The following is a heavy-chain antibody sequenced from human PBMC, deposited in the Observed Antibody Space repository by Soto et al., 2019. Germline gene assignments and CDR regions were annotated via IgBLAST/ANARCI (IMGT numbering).Heavy chain of an antibody. CDR2: ISYDGRTK. D-gene: IGHD6-13*01. CDR3: AKDKETGSSWPFYGMDV. V-gene: IGHV3-30*18. Sequence: QEQLVESGGAVVQPGRSLRLSCAASGFTFSSYGIHWVRQAPGKGLEWVAIISYDGRTKYYSDSVKGRFTISRDNSKNTLYLQMNSLRAEDMAMYYCAKDKETGSSWPFYGMDVWGQGTTVTVSS. J-gene: IGHJ6*02. CDR1: GFTFSSYG.